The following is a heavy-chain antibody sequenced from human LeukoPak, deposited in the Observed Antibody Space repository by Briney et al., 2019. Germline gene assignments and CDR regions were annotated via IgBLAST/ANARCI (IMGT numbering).Heavy chain of an antibody. CDR2: IYYSGST. D-gene: IGHD6-19*01. CDR3: ARLPYTSGRHDWYFDL. J-gene: IGHJ2*01. CDR1: GGSISSSSYY. V-gene: IGHV4-39*01. Sequence: SETLSLTCTVSGGSISSSSYYWGWIRQPPGKGLEWIGSIYYSGSTYYNPSLKSRVTISVDTSKNQFSLKLSSVTAADTAVYYCARLPYTSGRHDWYFDLWGRGTLVTVSS.